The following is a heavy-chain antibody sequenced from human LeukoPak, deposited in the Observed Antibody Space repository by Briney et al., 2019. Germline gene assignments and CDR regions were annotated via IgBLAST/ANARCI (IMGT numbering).Heavy chain of an antibody. J-gene: IGHJ4*02. CDR2: IRYDGSTK. CDR1: GFTFSTSG. V-gene: IGHV3-30*02. CDR3: ARDQEDYGGNSPLGY. D-gene: IGHD4-23*01. Sequence: GGSLRLSCAASGFTFSTSGIHWVRQAPGKGLEWVAFIRYDGSTKLYADSVKGRFTISRDNSKNTLWLQMNSVRTEDTAVYYCARDQEDYGGNSPLGYWGQGTLVTVSS.